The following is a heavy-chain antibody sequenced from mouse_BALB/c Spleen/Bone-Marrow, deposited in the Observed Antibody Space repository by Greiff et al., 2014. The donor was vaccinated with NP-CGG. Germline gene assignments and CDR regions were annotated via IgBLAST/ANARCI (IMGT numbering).Heavy chain of an antibody. V-gene: IGHV2-9*02. CDR3: SGITTATGAMDY. CDR1: GFSLTSYG. D-gene: IGHD1-2*01. CDR2: IWADGST. Sequence: LKLMESGPGLVAPSQSLSITCTVSGFSLTSYGVHWVRQPPGKGLEWLGVIWADGSTNYNSALMSRLSISKDNSKSQVFLKMNSLQTDDTAMYYCSGITTATGAMDYWGQGTSVTVSS. J-gene: IGHJ4*01.